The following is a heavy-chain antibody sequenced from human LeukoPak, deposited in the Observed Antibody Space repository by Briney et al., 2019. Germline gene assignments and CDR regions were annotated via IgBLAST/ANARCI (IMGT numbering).Heavy chain of an antibody. Sequence: GGSLRLSCAASGFTFSDYYMSWIRQAPGKGLEWVSYTSSSGSTIYYADSVKGRFTISRDNAKNSLYLQMNSLRAEDTAVYYCARSVVPAATTLRYYYYYGMDVWGQGTTVTVSS. CDR2: TSSSGSTI. CDR1: GFTFSDYY. V-gene: IGHV3-11*01. CDR3: ARSVVPAATTLRYYYYYGMDV. J-gene: IGHJ6*02. D-gene: IGHD2-2*01.